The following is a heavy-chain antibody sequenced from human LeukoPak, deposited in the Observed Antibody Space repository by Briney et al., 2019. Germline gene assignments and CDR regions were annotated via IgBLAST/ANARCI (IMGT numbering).Heavy chain of an antibody. D-gene: IGHD3-3*01. CDR2: INPSGGST. Sequence: ASVKVSCKASGYTFTSYYMHWVRQAPGQGLEWMGIINPSGGSTSYAQKFQGRVTMTRDTSTSTVYMELSSLRSDDTAVYYCAREATYYDFWSGYYTHYYYYMDVWGKGTTVTVSS. J-gene: IGHJ6*03. CDR3: AREATYYDFWSGYYTHYYYYMDV. CDR1: GYTFTSYY. V-gene: IGHV1-46*01.